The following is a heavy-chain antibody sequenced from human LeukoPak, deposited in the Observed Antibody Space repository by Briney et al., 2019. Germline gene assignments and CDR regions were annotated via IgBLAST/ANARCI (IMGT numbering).Heavy chain of an antibody. CDR1: GFTVSSNY. Sequence: PGGSLRLSCAASGFTVSSNYMSWVRQTPGQGLEWVSIIYSGGSTYYADSVKGRFAISRDNSKNTLYLQINSLRAEDTAVYYCTTWGYIAAQGCWGQGTLVTVSS. J-gene: IGHJ4*02. CDR3: TTWGYIAAQGC. CDR2: IYSGGST. D-gene: IGHD6-13*01. V-gene: IGHV3-53*01.